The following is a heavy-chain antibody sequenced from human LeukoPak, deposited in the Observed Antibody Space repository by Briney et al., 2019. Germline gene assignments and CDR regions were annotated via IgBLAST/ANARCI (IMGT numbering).Heavy chain of an antibody. Sequence: SETLSLTCTVSGGSITSSYWSWIGQSPGKGLEWIGYIHYTGSTNYNPSLKSRVTMLIDTSKNQFSLKLSSVTAADTAVYYCATGRYSAGDNWFDPWGQGTLVTVSS. CDR2: IHYTGST. CDR3: ATGRYSAGDNWFDP. V-gene: IGHV4-59*01. J-gene: IGHJ5*02. D-gene: IGHD3-9*01. CDR1: GGSITSSY.